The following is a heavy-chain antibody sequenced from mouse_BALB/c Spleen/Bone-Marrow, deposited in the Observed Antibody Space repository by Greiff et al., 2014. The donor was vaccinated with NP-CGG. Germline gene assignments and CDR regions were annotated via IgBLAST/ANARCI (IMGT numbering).Heavy chain of an antibody. Sequence: VHRVESGPGLVQPSQSLSITCTVSGFSLTSHGVHWIRQPPGKGLEWLGVIWSGGSTDYNAAFISKLSIRKDNSKSQVFFKMNSLQADDTAIYYCASAYYRYAMDYWGQGTSVTVSS. V-gene: IGHV2-4*02. CDR3: ASAYYRYAMDY. D-gene: IGHD2-14*01. CDR2: IWSGGST. J-gene: IGHJ4*01. CDR1: GFSLTSHG.